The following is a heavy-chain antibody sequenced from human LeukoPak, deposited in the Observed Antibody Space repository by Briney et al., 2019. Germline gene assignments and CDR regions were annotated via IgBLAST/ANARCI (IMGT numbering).Heavy chain of an antibody. J-gene: IGHJ6*02. Sequence: GASVKVSCKASGYTFTSYDINWVRQATGQGLEWMGWMNPNSGNTGYAQKFQGRVTMTRNTSISTAYMELRSLRSEDTAVYYCARERRGPHYDFWSGQRRIYYYGMDVWGQGTTVTVSS. D-gene: IGHD3-3*01. V-gene: IGHV1-8*01. CDR1: GYTFTSYD. CDR2: MNPNSGNT. CDR3: ARERRGPHYDFWSGQRRIYYYGMDV.